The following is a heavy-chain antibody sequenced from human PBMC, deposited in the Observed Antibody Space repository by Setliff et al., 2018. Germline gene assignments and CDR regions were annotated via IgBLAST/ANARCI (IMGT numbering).Heavy chain of an antibody. CDR1: GASINSGTYY. Sequence: PSETLSLTCAVSGASINSGTYYWSWIRQTAGKGLEWTGLIQGSGNTNYNPSLQSRVTISIDTSKNQFSLKMTSVTAADTALYYCAGTPARGTTWLSPFDYWGQGTLVTVSS. J-gene: IGHJ4*02. CDR3: AGTPARGTTWLSPFDY. D-gene: IGHD5-12*01. V-gene: IGHV4-61*02. CDR2: IQGSGNT.